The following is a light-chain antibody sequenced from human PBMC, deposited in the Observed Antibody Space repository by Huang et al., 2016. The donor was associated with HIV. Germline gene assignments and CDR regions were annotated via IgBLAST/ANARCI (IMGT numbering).Light chain of an antibody. CDR1: QSVSRN. V-gene: IGKV3-11*01. Sequence: EIVLTQSPATLSLSPGERATLSCRASQSVSRNLGWYQQKFGQAPRLFSYDASTRATGIPARLSGSGSGTNFTLTISSLEPEDCAVYYCQQRDTFGPGTRLEIK. CDR3: QQRDT. CDR2: DAS. J-gene: IGKJ5*01.